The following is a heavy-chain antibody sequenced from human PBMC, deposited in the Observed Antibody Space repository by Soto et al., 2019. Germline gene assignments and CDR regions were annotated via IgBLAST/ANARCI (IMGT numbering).Heavy chain of an antibody. D-gene: IGHD4-4*01. CDR1: GFTFSSYG. CDR2: IWYDGSNK. J-gene: IGHJ6*02. V-gene: IGHV3-33*01. CDR3: ARDGPLRTVTSVMGMDV. Sequence: SCAASGFTFSSYGMHWVRQAPGKGLEWVAVIWYDGSNKYYADSVKGRFTISRDNSKNTLYLQMNSLRAEDTAVYYCARDGPLRTVTSVMGMDVWGQGTTVTVS.